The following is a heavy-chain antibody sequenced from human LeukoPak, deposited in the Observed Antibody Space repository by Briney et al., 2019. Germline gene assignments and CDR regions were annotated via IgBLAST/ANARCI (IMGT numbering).Heavy chain of an antibody. J-gene: IGHJ6*02. Sequence: GASVKVSCKASGYTFTSYDINWVRQATGQGLEWMGWMNPNSGNTGYAQKFQGRVTMTRNTSISTAYMELSSLRSEDTAVYYCARARPRMVATIKGPKGTAYYYYYGMDVWGQGTTVTVSS. D-gene: IGHD5-12*01. CDR1: GYTFTSYD. CDR2: MNPNSGNT. V-gene: IGHV1-8*01. CDR3: ARARPRMVATIKGPKGTAYYYYYGMDV.